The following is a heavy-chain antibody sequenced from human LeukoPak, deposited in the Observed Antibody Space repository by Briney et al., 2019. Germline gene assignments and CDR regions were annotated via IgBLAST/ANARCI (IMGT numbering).Heavy chain of an antibody. D-gene: IGHD2-21*01. CDR3: ARDFFPIVDSTWYEIGY. V-gene: IGHV4-31*03. Sequence: SQTLSLTCTVSGGSISSGGYYWSWIRQHPGKGLEWIGYIYYSGSTYYNPSLKSRVTISVDTSKNQFSLKLSSVTAADTAVYYCARDFFPIVDSTWYEIGYWGQGTLVTVSS. CDR2: IYYSGST. CDR1: GGSISSGGYY. J-gene: IGHJ4*02.